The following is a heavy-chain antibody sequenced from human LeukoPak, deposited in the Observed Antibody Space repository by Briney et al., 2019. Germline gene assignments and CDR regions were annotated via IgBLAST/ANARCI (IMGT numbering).Heavy chain of an antibody. Sequence: GGSLRLSCAASGFTFSDYYMSWIRQAPGKGLEWVSYISSSGSTIYYADSVKGRFTISRDNAKNSLYLQMNSLRAEDTAVYYCARDFSVWGSYRLFDYWGQGTLVTVSS. CDR2: ISSSGSTI. CDR1: GFTFSDYY. V-gene: IGHV3-11*01. CDR3: ARDFSVWGSYRLFDY. J-gene: IGHJ4*02. D-gene: IGHD3-16*02.